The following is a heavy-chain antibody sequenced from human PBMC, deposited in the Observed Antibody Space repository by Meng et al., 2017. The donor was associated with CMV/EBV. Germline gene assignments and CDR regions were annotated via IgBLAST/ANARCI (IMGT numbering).Heavy chain of an antibody. V-gene: IGHV5-51*01. CDR1: GYSFTSYW. Sequence: GESLKISRRGSGYSFTSYWIGRVRQMPGKGLEGVGIIYPGDSDTRYHPSFQGQVTISVDKSISTAYLQWSSLKASDTAMYYGARRLAAADATSFSYYGMDVWGQGTTVTVSS. J-gene: IGHJ6*02. D-gene: IGHD6-13*01. CDR2: IYPGDSDT. CDR3: ARRLAAADATSFSYYGMDV.